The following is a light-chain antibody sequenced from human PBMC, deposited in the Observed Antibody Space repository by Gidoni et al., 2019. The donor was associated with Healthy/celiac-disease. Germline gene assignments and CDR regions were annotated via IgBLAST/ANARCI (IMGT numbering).Light chain of an antibody. Sequence: DIQMTQSPSSLSASVGDRVTITCQASQDISNYLNWYQQKPGKAPKLLIYDASNLETGVPSRFSGSGSGTDFTFTISSLQPEDIATYYCQQILTFXGXTKVEIK. CDR1: QDISNY. V-gene: IGKV1-33*01. CDR2: DAS. CDR3: QQILT. J-gene: IGKJ4*01.